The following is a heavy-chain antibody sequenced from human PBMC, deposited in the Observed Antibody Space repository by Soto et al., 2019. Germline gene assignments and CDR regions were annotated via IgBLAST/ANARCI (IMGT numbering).Heavy chain of an antibody. Sequence: EVQLLESGGNLVQPGGSLRLSCAASGFTFSSYAMSWVRQAPGKGLEWVSSISSSSSYIYYADSVKGRFTISRDNAKNSLYLQMNSLRAEDTAVYYCARSSARNGAFDIWGQGTMVTVSS. CDR1: GFTFSSYA. V-gene: IGHV3-21*01. J-gene: IGHJ3*02. D-gene: IGHD6-19*01. CDR3: ARSSARNGAFDI. CDR2: ISSSSSYI.